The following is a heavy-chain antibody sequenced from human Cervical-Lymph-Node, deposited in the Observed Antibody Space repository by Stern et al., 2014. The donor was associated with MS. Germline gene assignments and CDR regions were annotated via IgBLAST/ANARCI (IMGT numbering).Heavy chain of an antibody. Sequence: QVTLRESGPTLVKPTQTLTLTCTFSGFSLSTSGVGVGWIRQPPGKALEWLAFLYWGDSKRYSPSLKNRLTITKDTSKNQVVLTMNNMDPVDTATFYCATHAPGVVPAALDYWGQGTLVTVS. J-gene: IGHJ4*02. V-gene: IGHV2-5*02. CDR3: ATHAPGVVPAALDY. CDR2: LYWGDSK. D-gene: IGHD2-2*01. CDR1: GFSLSTSGVG.